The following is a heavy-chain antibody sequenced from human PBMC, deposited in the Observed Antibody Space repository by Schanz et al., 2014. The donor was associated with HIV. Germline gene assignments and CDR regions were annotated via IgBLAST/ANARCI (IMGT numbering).Heavy chain of an antibody. CDR1: GFTFSSYG. Sequence: VQLVESGGGVVQPGRSLRLSCAASGFTFSSYGMHWVRQAPGKGLEWVANIKQDGREKYYVDSVKGQFTISRDNAKNSLYLQMNNLRSEDTALYYCAKDRGGGSGMVTNYYYGMDVWGQGTTVTVSS. J-gene: IGHJ6*02. V-gene: IGHV3-7*03. D-gene: IGHD5-18*01. CDR3: AKDRGGGSGMVTNYYYGMDV. CDR2: IKQDGREK.